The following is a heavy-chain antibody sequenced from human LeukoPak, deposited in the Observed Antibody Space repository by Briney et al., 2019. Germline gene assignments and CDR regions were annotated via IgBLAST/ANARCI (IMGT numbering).Heavy chain of an antibody. CDR3: AKTTAGYSSGRFPGWPVDY. Sequence: PGGSLRLSCAASGFTFSSYSMSWVRQAPGKGLEWVSAISGSAGSTYYADSVKGRFTISRDNSKNTVYLQMSSLTTEDTAVYYCAKTTAGYSSGRFPGWPVDYWGQGTLVSVSS. J-gene: IGHJ4*02. CDR2: ISGSAGST. CDR1: GFTFSSYS. D-gene: IGHD6-19*01. V-gene: IGHV3-23*01.